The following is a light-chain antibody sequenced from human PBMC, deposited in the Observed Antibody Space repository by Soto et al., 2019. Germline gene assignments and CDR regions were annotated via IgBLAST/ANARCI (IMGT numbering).Light chain of an antibody. CDR3: SSYTSMTTLV. V-gene: IGLV1-40*01. J-gene: IGLJ1*01. CDR2: GNS. Sequence: QSVLTQPPSVSGAPGQRVTISCTGSSSNIGAGYDVHWYQQLPGTAPKLLIYGNSNRPSGVPDRFSGSKSGTSASLAITGLQAEDEADYYCSSYTSMTTLVFGTGTKVTVL. CDR1: SSNIGAGYD.